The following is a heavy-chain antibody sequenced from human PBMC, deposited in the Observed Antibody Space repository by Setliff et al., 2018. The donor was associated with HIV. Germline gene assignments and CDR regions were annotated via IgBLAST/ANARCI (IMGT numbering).Heavy chain of an antibody. CDR3: ARGPPFAY. CDR1: GGSFIGSSFQ. J-gene: IGHJ4*02. CDR2: IAYSGTTMYF. V-gene: IGHV4-39*07. Sequence: PSETLSLTCNVSGGSFIGSSFQSTWIRQAPGKGLEWIGDIAYSGTTMYFNYNPSLESRLSLSEDASRHQFSLKLTSVTADDTGIYYCARGPPFAYWGQGLLVTVSS.